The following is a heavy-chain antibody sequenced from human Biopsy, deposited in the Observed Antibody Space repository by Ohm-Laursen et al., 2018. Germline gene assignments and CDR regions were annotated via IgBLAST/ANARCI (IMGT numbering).Heavy chain of an antibody. V-gene: IGHV4-59*01. Sequence: TLSLTCAASGGSITDDYWSWIRQSPGKGLEWIGFISKGGDTTYNPSLRGRVAISVDTSKNQFSLKLSSVTAADTAIFFCARLYRLDDYWNDDPPDAFDVWGQGTRVTVSS. D-gene: IGHD1-1*01. CDR2: ISKGGDT. CDR1: GGSITDDY. CDR3: ARLYRLDDYWNDDPPDAFDV. J-gene: IGHJ3*01.